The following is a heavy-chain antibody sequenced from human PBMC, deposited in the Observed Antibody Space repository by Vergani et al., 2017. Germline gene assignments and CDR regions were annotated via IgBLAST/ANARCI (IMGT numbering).Heavy chain of an antibody. CDR3: ARVKVNWNRLNYGMDV. Sequence: QVQLVPSGAEVKKPGASVKVSCKASGYTFTSYDINWVRQATGQGLEWMGWMNPNSGNTGYAQKFQGRVTMTRNTSISTAYMELSSLRSEDTAVYYCARVKVNWNRLNYGMDVWGQGTTVTVSS. CDR2: MNPNSGNT. CDR1: GYTFTSYD. D-gene: IGHD1-20*01. V-gene: IGHV1-8*01. J-gene: IGHJ6*02.